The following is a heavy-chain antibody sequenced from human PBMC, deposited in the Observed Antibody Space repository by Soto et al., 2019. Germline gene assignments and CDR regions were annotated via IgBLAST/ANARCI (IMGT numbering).Heavy chain of an antibody. J-gene: IGHJ3*02. CDR1: SGSISSINW. CDR2: IHHRGSI. V-gene: IGHV4-4*02. Sequence: SETLSLTCAVSSGSISSINWWSWVRQPPGKGLEWIGEIHHRGSINYNPSLKSRLTISVDKSKNQFSLNLSSVTAADTAVYYCARVTESDAFDIWGQGTMVTVSS. CDR3: ARVTESDAFDI.